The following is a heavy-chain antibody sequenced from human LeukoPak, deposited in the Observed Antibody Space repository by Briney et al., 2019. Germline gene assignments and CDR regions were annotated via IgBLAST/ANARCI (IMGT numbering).Heavy chain of an antibody. D-gene: IGHD3-10*01. CDR1: GFTFSSYG. CDR2: ISYDGSNK. J-gene: IGHJ5*02. Sequence: GGSLRLSCAASGFTFSSYGMHWVCQAPGKGLEWVAVISYDGSNKHYADSVKGRFTISRDNSENTLYLQMNGLTAEDTAMYYCARDSYQDYYGRFDPWGQGTLVIVSS. CDR3: ARDSYQDYYGRFDP. V-gene: IGHV3-30*03.